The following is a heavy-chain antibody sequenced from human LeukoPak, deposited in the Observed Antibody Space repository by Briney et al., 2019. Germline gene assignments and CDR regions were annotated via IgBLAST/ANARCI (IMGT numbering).Heavy chain of an antibody. V-gene: IGHV3-33*01. J-gene: IGHJ5*02. CDR1: GFTFSHYG. CDR3: ARVTDTAMVKVGDCGGDCRRKGPDHWFDP. CDR2: IQSDGSYK. D-gene: IGHD2-21*02. Sequence: PGGSLRLSCAGSGFTFSHYGMHWVRQGPGKGLEWVAGIQSDGSYKYYEDSLKGRFTISRNNFKNILYLQMNSLRAEDTAVYSCARVTDTAMVKVGDCGGDCRRKGPDHWFDPWGQGTLVTVSS.